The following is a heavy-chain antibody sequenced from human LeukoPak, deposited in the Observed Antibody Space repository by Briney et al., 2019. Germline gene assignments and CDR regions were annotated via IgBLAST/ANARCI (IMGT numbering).Heavy chain of an antibody. CDR1: GGSISSSSYY. V-gene: IGHV4-39*07. CDR3: ATKLGRATGLDWYFDL. J-gene: IGHJ2*01. Sequence: SETLSLTCTVSGGSISSSSYYWGWIRQPPGKGLEWIGSIYYSGSTYYNPSLKSRVTISVDTSKNQFSLKLSSVTAADTAVYYCATKLGRATGLDWYFDLWGRGTLVTVSS. D-gene: IGHD1-1*01. CDR2: IYYSGST.